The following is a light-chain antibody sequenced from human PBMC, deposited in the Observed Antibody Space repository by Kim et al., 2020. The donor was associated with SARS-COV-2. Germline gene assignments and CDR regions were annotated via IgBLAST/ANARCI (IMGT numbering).Light chain of an antibody. CDR1: GSGSNS. V-gene: IGLV3-21*04. J-gene: IGLJ2*01. CDR2: YDS. Sequence: PGKTARASCGGNGSGSNSVHGYQQRSGQAPVLVIYYDSDRPSGIPERFSGSNSVNTATLTISRVEAGDEADYYCQVWDSSSDHRVVFGGGTKVTVL. CDR3: QVWDSSSDHRVV.